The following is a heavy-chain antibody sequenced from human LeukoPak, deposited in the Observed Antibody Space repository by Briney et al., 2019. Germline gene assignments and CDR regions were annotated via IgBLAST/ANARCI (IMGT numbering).Heavy chain of an antibody. D-gene: IGHD3-3*01. Sequence: PSETLSLTCAVYGGSFSGYYWSWIRQPPGKGLEWIGEINHSGSTNYNPSLKSRVTISVDTSKNLFSLKLSSVTAADTAVYYCARGGSLNDFWSGYRSHYYYMDVWGKGTTVTVSS. J-gene: IGHJ6*03. CDR1: GGSFSGYY. CDR2: INHSGST. V-gene: IGHV4-34*01. CDR3: ARGGSLNDFWSGYRSHYYYMDV.